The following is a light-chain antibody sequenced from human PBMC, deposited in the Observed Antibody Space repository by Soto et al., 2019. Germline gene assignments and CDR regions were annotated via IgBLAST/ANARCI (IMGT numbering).Light chain of an antibody. CDR2: AAS. V-gene: IGKV1-39*01. CDR3: QQSYSASPFT. Sequence: DLQMTQSPPSLSTSVGDRVTITCRASQSISSYLNWYQQKPGKAPKLLIYAASSLQSGVPSRFSGSGPGTDFTLTISSLQPEDFATYYCQQSYSASPFTFGQGTKLEIK. CDR1: QSISSY. J-gene: IGKJ2*01.